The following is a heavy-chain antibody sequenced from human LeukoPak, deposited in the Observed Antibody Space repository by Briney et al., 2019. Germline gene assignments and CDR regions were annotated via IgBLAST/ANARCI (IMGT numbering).Heavy chain of an antibody. CDR1: GGTFSSYA. CDR3: ARLGLNYDIDY. CDR2: IIPILGIA. Sequence: ASVKVSCKASGGTFSSYAISWVRQAPGQGLEWMGRIIPILGIANYAQKFQGRVTITADKSTSTAYMELSSLRSEDTAVYYCARLGLNYDIDYWGQGILVTVSS. D-gene: IGHD3-9*01. V-gene: IGHV1-69*04. J-gene: IGHJ4*02.